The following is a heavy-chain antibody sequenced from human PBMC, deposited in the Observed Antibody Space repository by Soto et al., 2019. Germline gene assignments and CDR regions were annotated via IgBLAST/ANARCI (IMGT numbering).Heavy chain of an antibody. CDR1: GGSISSSSYY. D-gene: IGHD6-13*01. J-gene: IGHJ5*02. CDR2: IYYSGST. V-gene: IGHV4-39*01. Sequence: SETLSITCTLSGGSISSSSYYWGWIRQPPGKGLEWIGSIYYSGSTYYNPSLKSRVTISLDTSKNQSSLKMSSVTAADTAVYYCSTHEMQSWYDPGTGFDPWGQGTLVTVSS. CDR3: STHEMQSWYDPGTGFDP.